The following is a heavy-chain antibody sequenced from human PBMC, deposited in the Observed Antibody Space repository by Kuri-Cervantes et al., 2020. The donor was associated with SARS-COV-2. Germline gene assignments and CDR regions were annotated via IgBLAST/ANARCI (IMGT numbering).Heavy chain of an antibody. Sequence: GESLKISCAASGFTFSSAWMSWVRQAPGKGLEWVGRVRADGTTEFASPVKGRFTISRDASQTTLYLQMDSLQSEDTGVYLCAADVPDFHPQIDCWGQGTLVTVSS. V-gene: IGHV3-15*01. J-gene: IGHJ4*02. CDR1: GFTFSSAW. CDR2: VRADGTT. CDR3: AADVPDFHPQIDC.